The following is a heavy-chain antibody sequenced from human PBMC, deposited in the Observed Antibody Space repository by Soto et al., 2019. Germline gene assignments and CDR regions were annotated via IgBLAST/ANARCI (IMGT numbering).Heavy chain of an antibody. CDR3: ARAGGYSYGFTFDY. V-gene: IGHV1-3*04. CDR1: GYTFTSSG. CDR2: INTGNGYT. Sequence: ASVKVSCKASGYTFTSSGIHWVRQAPGQRLEWMGWINTGNGYTKYSQKFQNRVTITRDTSASTAYMELSSLRSEDTSVYYCARAGGYSYGFTFDYWGQGTLVTVSS. D-gene: IGHD5-18*01. J-gene: IGHJ4*02.